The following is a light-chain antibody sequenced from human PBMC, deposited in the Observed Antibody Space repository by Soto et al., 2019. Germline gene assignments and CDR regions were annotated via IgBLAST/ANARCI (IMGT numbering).Light chain of an antibody. Sequence: QSVLTQPPSASGTPGQRVTISCSGSSSNIGSNYVYWYQQLPGTAPKLLIYRNNQRPSGVPDRFSGSKSGTSASLAISGLRSEDEADYHCAAWDDGLSGPVFGGGTQLTVL. CDR3: AAWDDGLSGPV. CDR2: RNN. V-gene: IGLV1-47*01. CDR1: SSNIGSNY. J-gene: IGLJ7*01.